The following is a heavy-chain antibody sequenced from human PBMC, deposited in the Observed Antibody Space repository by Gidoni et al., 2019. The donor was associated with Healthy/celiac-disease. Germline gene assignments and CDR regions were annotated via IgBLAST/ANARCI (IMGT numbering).Heavy chain of an antibody. CDR2: ISSNGGST. Sequence: EVQLVESGGGLVQPGGSLRLSCAASGFTFRSYAMHWVRQAPGKGLEYVSAISSNGGSTYYANSVKGRFTISRDNSKNMLYLQMGSLRAEDMAVYYCARERIPTAYCGGDCPDAFDIWGQGTMVTVSS. V-gene: IGHV3-64*01. CDR1: GFTFRSYA. D-gene: IGHD2-21*02. J-gene: IGHJ3*02. CDR3: ARERIPTAYCGGDCPDAFDI.